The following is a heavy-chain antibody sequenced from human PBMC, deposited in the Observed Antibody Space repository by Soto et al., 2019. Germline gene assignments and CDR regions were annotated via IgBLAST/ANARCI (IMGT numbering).Heavy chain of an antibody. D-gene: IGHD6-13*01. V-gene: IGHV3-64*01. Sequence: GGSLRLSCAASGFTFSSYAMHWVRQAPGKGLEYVSAISSNGGSTYYANSVKGRFTISRDNSKNTLYLQMGSLRAEAMAVYYCARGEGYSSSWYDYWGQGTLVTVSS. J-gene: IGHJ4*02. CDR2: ISSNGGST. CDR3: ARGEGYSSSWYDY. CDR1: GFTFSSYA.